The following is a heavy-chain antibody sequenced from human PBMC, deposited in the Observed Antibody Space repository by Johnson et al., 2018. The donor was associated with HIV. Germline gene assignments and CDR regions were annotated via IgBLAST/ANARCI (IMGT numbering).Heavy chain of an antibody. CDR3: TTGLSSGKGAFDI. D-gene: IGHD5-12*01. V-gene: IGHV3-30*04. CDR1: GFTFSSYA. CDR2: ISYDGSNK. Sequence: QVQLVESGGGVVQPGRSLRLSCAASGFTFSSYAMHWVRQAPGKGLEWVAVISYDGSNKYYADSVKGRFTISRDNSKNTLYLQMNSLKTEDTAGYYCTTGLSSGKGAFDIWGQGTMVTVSS. J-gene: IGHJ3*02.